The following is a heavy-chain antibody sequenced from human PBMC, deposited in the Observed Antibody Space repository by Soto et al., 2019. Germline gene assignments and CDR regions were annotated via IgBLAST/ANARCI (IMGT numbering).Heavy chain of an antibody. D-gene: IGHD6-13*01. V-gene: IGHV3-30*03. CDR3: ASNAAASFHYFGC. CDR1: GFTFSSYG. J-gene: IGHJ4*02. Sequence: GGSLRLSCAASGFTFSSYGMHWVRQAPGKGLEWVAVISYDGSNKYYADSVKGRFTISRDNSKNTLYLQMNSLRAEDTAVYYCASNAAASFHYFGCWGQGTLVTVSS. CDR2: ISYDGSNK.